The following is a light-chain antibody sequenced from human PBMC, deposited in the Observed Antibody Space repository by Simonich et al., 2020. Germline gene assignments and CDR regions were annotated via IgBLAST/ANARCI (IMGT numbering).Light chain of an antibody. V-gene: IGKV1-33*01. CDR3: QQYDNLGLT. CDR2: DSS. CDR1: QDISNY. Sequence: DIQMTQSTSSLSASGGDRVTITCQASQDISNYLNWYQQKPGKAPKLLIYDSSKLETGVPARFSGSGSGTDFTFTISSLQPEDIATYYCQQYDNLGLTFGGGTKVEIK. J-gene: IGKJ4*01.